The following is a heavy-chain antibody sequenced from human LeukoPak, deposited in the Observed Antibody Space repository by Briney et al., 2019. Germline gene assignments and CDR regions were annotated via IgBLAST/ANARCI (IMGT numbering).Heavy chain of an antibody. CDR2: IYGDGTT. D-gene: IGHD3-9*01. J-gene: IGHJ6*02. Sequence: PGGSLRLSCVVSGFSVSNNYVSWVRQAPGKGLEWVSNIYGDGTTNYADSVRGRFTISRDNAKNSLYLQMNSLRAEDTAVYYCARNHGVSRYYDILTGYSYYYGMDVWGQGTTVTVSS. CDR1: GFSVSNNY. V-gene: IGHV3-53*01. CDR3: ARNHGVSRYYDILTGYSYYYGMDV.